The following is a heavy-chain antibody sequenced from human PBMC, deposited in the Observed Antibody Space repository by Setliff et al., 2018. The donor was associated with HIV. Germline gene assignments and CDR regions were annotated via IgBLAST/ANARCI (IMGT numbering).Heavy chain of an antibody. V-gene: IGHV4-61*02. Sequence: PSETLSLTCTVSGGSISSGSYYWSWIRQPAGKGLEWIGRIYTSGSTNYNPSLKSRVTISVDTSKNQFSPKLSSVTAADTAVYYCARDYSGSYYGYFDLWGRGTLVTVSS. CDR3: ARDYSGSYYGYFDL. CDR2: IYTSGST. J-gene: IGHJ2*01. CDR1: GGSISSGSYY. D-gene: IGHD1-26*01.